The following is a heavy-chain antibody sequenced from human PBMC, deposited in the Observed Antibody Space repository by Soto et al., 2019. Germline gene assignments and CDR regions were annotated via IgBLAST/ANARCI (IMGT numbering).Heavy chain of an antibody. Sequence: QVQLVESGGGVVQPGRSLRLSCAASGFTFSSYAMHWVRQAPGKGLEWVAVISYDGSNKYYADSVKGRFTISRDNSKNTLYLQMNSLRAEDTAVYYCASGITGTTSGYYYGMDVWGQGTTVTVSS. J-gene: IGHJ6*02. CDR2: ISYDGSNK. CDR1: GFTFSSYA. D-gene: IGHD1-7*01. CDR3: ASGITGTTSGYYYGMDV. V-gene: IGHV3-30-3*01.